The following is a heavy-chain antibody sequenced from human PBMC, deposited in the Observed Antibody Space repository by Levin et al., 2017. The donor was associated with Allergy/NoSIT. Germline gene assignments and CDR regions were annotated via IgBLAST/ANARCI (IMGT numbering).Heavy chain of an antibody. CDR3: ARDLTTVVTRLTVGYDY. CDR1: GGTFSSYA. Sequence: KISCKASGGTFSSYAISWVRQAPGQGLEWMGGIIPIFGTANYAQKFQGRVTITADESTSTAYMELSSLRSEDTAVYYCARDLTTVVTRLTVGYDYWGQGTLVTVSS. D-gene: IGHD4-23*01. CDR2: IIPIFGTA. J-gene: IGHJ4*02. V-gene: IGHV1-69*01.